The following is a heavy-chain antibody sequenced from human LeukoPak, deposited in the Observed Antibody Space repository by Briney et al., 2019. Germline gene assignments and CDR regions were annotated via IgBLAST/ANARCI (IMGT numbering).Heavy chain of an antibody. CDR1: GLIFSSHG. Sequence: GGSLRLSCAASGLIFSSHGFRWVRQPPGKGLEWVTFISLDGTKKSYADSVKGRFTFSRDDSKNTLYLEMNSLRAEDTAVYYCARDYTGYFPWGQGTLVIVSS. V-gene: IGHV3-33*05. CDR2: ISLDGTKK. J-gene: IGHJ5*02. D-gene: IGHD3-9*01. CDR3: ARDYTGYFP.